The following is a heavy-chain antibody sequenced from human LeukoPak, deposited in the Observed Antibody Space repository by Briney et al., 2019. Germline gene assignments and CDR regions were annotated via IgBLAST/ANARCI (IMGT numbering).Heavy chain of an antibody. CDR1: GLTVSSTY. D-gene: IGHD5-24*01. V-gene: IGHV3-66*01. CDR3: AACGDGYNYFDY. J-gene: IGHJ4*02. Sequence: PGGSLRLSCAASGLTVSSTYMGWVRQAPGKGLEWVSVFYSGGATYYADSVRGRFTISRDNSKNSLYLQMHSLRAEDTAVYYCAACGDGYNYFDYWGQGILVTVSS. CDR2: FYSGGAT.